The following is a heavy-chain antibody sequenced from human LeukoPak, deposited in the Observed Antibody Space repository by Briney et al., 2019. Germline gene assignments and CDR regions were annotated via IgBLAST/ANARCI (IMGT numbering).Heavy chain of an antibody. V-gene: IGHV3-21*01. D-gene: IGHD6-19*01. CDR2: ISSSSSYI. Sequence: GGSLRLSCAASGFTFSSYSMKWVRQAPGKGLEWVSSISSSSSYIDYADSVKGRFTISRDNAKNSLYLQMKSLRAEDTAVFYCARVPHSSGWQTPDYWGQGTLVTVSS. J-gene: IGHJ4*02. CDR3: ARVPHSSGWQTPDY. CDR1: GFTFSSYS.